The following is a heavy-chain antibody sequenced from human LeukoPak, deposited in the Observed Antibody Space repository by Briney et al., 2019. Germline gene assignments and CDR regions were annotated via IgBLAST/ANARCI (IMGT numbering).Heavy chain of an antibody. Sequence: LTCTVSGGSIRYYYWSWIRQSPGKGLEWIGYIYYNGTTNYNPSLKSRVTISVDMSKNQFSLKMSSVTAADTAVYYCARKGGLFDYWGQGRLVTVSS. CDR3: ARKGGLFDY. CDR1: GGSIRYYY. V-gene: IGHV4-59*01. D-gene: IGHD2-15*01. J-gene: IGHJ4*02. CDR2: IYYNGTT.